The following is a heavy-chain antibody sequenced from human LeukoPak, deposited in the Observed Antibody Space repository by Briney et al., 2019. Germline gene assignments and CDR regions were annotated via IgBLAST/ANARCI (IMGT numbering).Heavy chain of an antibody. CDR3: ATARKGGGAYYYYYGMDV. J-gene: IGHJ6*02. Sequence: ASVKVSCKASGYTFTTYDINWVRQATGQGLEWMGWMNPNSGNTVYAQKFQGRVTMTEDTSTDTAYMELSSLRSEDTAVYYCATARKGGGAYYYYYGMDVWGQGTTVTVSS. CDR2: MNPNSGNT. D-gene: IGHD3-16*01. V-gene: IGHV1-8*02. CDR1: GYTFTTYD.